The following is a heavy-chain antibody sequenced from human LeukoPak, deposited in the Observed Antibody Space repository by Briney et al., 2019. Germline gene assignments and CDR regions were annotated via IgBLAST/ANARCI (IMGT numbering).Heavy chain of an antibody. D-gene: IGHD4-17*01. V-gene: IGHV1-2*02. CDR3: ARAAMGDYGDYVLDY. Sequence: ASVKVSCKASGYTFTGYYMHWVRQAPGQGLEWMGWINPNSGGTNYAQKFQGRVTMTRDTSISTAYMELSRLRPDDTAVYYCARAAMGDYGDYVLDYWGQGTLVTVSS. J-gene: IGHJ4*02. CDR2: INPNSGGT. CDR1: GYTFTGYY.